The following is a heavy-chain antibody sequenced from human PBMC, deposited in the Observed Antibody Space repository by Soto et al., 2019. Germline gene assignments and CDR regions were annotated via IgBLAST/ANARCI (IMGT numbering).Heavy chain of an antibody. CDR2: IFYSGTT. CDR1: GDTISSSDYY. J-gene: IGHJ3*01. V-gene: IGHV4-39*01. CDR3: ARRTVYGDYYDAFDV. Sequence: QLQLQESGPGLVKPSETLSLTCTASGDTISSSDYYWGWIRQPPGRGLEWIGNIFYSGTTYYNPSLKSRVPISVDPSWNQCSLKLSSVTAADTAVYYCARRTVYGDYYDAFDVWGHGSMVTVSS. D-gene: IGHD4-17*01.